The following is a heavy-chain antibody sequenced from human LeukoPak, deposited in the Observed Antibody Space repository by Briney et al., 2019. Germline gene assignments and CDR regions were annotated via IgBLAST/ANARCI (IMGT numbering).Heavy chain of an antibody. Sequence: ETLSLTCTVSGGSISSYYWSWVRQAPGKGLDWVANINQNGGVKHYADSVKGRFTISRDNAKNSLYLQMTSLRADDTAVYYCATSDDAAGTSWGQGTLVTVSS. CDR1: GGSISSYY. CDR2: INQNGGVK. CDR3: ATSDDAAGTS. J-gene: IGHJ5*02. D-gene: IGHD6-25*01. V-gene: IGHV3-7*01.